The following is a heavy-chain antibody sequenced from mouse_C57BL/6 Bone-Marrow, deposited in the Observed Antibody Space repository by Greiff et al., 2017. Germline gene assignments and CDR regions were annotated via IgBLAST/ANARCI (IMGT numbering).Heavy chain of an antibody. CDR2: IWSDGST. D-gene: IGHD1-1*01. CDR1: GFSLTSYG. CDR3: ARNYGSSPYAMDY. J-gene: IGHJ4*01. Sequence: QVQLKESGPGLVAPSQSLSITCTVSGFSLTSYGVHWVRQPPGKGLEWLVVIWSDGSTTYNSALKSRLSISKDNSKSQVFLKMNSLQTDDTAMYYCARNYGSSPYAMDYWGQGTSVTVSS. V-gene: IGHV2-6*02.